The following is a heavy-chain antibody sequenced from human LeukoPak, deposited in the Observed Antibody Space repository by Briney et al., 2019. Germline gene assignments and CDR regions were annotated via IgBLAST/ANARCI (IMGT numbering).Heavy chain of an antibody. CDR2: ISSSSSYI. Sequence: GGSLRLSCAASGFTFSDYYMSWIRQAPGKGLEWVSSISSSSSYIYYADSVKGRFTISRDNAKNSLYLQMNSLRAEDTAVYYCARDPYSNYFIDYWGQGTLVTVSS. V-gene: IGHV3-11*06. J-gene: IGHJ4*02. D-gene: IGHD4-11*01. CDR3: ARDPYSNYFIDY. CDR1: GFTFSDYY.